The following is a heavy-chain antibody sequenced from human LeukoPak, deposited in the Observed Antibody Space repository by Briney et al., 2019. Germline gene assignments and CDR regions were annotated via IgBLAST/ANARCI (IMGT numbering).Heavy chain of an antibody. CDR3: ARRKYSGSFFLFDY. V-gene: IGHV4-31*03. D-gene: IGHD1-26*01. J-gene: IGHJ4*02. CDR2: IYYSGST. Sequence: SQTLSLTCTVSGGSISSGGYYWSWLRQHPEKGLEWIGYIYYSGSTYYNPSLKSRVTISVDTSKNQFSLKLSSVTAADTAVYYCARRKYSGSFFLFDYWGQGTLVTVSS. CDR1: GGSISSGGYY.